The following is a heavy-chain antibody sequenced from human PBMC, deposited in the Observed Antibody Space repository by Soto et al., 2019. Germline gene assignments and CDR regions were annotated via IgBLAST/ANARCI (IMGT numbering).Heavy chain of an antibody. CDR3: ARLSEESSSSNYYYFYMDV. CDR1: GYTFTRYD. J-gene: IGHJ6*03. Sequence: QVQLVQSGSEGKEPGASMKISCQASGYTFTRYDITWVRQATGQGLEWMGWMNPQTGNTAYAEKFQGRVTMTRSTSINTAYMELSGLSSEDTAVYYCARLSEESSSSNYYYFYMDVWGEGSTVTVSS. D-gene: IGHD6-6*01. CDR2: MNPQTGNT. V-gene: IGHV1-8*01.